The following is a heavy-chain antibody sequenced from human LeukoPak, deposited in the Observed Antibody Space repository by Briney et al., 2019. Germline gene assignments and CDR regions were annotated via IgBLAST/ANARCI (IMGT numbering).Heavy chain of an antibody. V-gene: IGHV3-74*01. CDR1: GFTFSSYW. D-gene: IGHD3-22*01. CDR3: ARVIAYYGMDV. Sequence: GGSLRLSCAASGFTFSSYWMHWVRHAPGKGLVWVSRINSDGSSTSYADSVKGRFTISRDNAKNTLYLQMNSLRAEDTAVYYCARVIAYYGMDVWGQGTTVTVSS. CDR2: INSDGSST. J-gene: IGHJ6*02.